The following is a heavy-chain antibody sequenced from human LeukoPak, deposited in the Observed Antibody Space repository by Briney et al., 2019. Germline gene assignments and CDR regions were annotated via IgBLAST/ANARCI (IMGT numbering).Heavy chain of an antibody. J-gene: IGHJ6*03. Sequence: GASVKVPCKASGYTFTSYDINWVRQATGQGLEWMGWMNPNSGNTGYAQKFQGRVTMTRNTSISTAYMELSSLRSEDTAVYYCARVSDCSSTSCYSNYYYYYMDVWGKGTTVTVSS. V-gene: IGHV1-8*01. D-gene: IGHD2-2*01. CDR1: GYTFTSYD. CDR3: ARVSDCSSTSCYSNYYYYYMDV. CDR2: MNPNSGNT.